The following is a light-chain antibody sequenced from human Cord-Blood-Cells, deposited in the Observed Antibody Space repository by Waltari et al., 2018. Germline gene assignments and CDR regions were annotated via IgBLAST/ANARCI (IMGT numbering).Light chain of an antibody. V-gene: IGLV2-8*01. CDR2: EVS. CDR3: SSYAGSNNLV. CDR1: SSDAGGYNY. Sequence: QSALTQPPSASGSPGQSVTISCTGTSSDAGGYNYVSWYQQHPGKAPKLMIYEVSKRPSGVPDRFSGSESGNTASLTVSGLQAEDEADYYCSSYAGSNNLVFGTGTKVTVL. J-gene: IGLJ1*01.